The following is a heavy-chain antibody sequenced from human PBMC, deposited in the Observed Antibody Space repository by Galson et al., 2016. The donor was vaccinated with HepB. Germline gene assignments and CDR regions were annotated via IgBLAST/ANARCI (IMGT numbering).Heavy chain of an antibody. CDR3: AGGQYHYDSNVYIDYFDF. J-gene: IGHJ4*02. Sequence: ETLSLTCTVSGDSISETTYQWGWIRQSPGRGLEWIGTIYFSGTTYYKLSLQSQVAISLDKSKNQFSLKLTSVTAADTAVYYCAGGQYHYDSNVYIDYFDFWGRGTLVTVSS. V-gene: IGHV4-39*02. CDR2: IYFSGTT. D-gene: IGHD3-22*01. CDR1: GDSISETTYQ.